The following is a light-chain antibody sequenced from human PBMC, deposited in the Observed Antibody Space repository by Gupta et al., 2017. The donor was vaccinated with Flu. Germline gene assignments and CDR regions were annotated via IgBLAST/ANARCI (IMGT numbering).Light chain of an antibody. J-gene: IGKJ1*01. CDR2: AAS. CDR3: QQTDYTPPT. V-gene: IGKV1-39*01. CDR1: QTISSD. Sequence: DSQMTQSPSSLSASVGDRVTITCRASQTISSDLNWYQQKAGKAPKLLIYAASSLQSGVPTRFSGSGFGTDFILSIDGLQPEDFATYYCQQTDYTPPTFGQGTKVEI.